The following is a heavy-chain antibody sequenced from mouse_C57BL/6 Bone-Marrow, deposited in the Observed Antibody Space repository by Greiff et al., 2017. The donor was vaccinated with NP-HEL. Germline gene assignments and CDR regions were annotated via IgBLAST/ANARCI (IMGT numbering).Heavy chain of an antibody. V-gene: IGHV14-4*01. CDR1: GFNIKDDY. Sequence: EVQLQQSGAELVRPGASVKLSCTASGFNIKDDYMHWVKQRPEQGLEWIGWIDPENGDTEYASKFQGKATITADTSSNTAYLQRSSLTSEDTAVYYCTTGGSSPYAMDYWGQGTSVTVSS. J-gene: IGHJ4*01. CDR2: IDPENGDT. D-gene: IGHD1-1*01. CDR3: TTGGSSPYAMDY.